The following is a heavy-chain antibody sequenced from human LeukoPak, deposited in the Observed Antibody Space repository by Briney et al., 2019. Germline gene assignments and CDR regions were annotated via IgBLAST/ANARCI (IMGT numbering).Heavy chain of an antibody. Sequence: TSEPLSLTCTVSGGSISSYYWSWIRQPPGKGLEWIGYIYTSGSTNYNPSLKSRVTISVDTSKNQFSLKLSSVTAADTAVYYCARQYTLRYFDWLLDPWGQGTLVTVSS. CDR2: IYTSGST. V-gene: IGHV4-4*09. J-gene: IGHJ5*02. CDR1: GGSISSYY. CDR3: ARQYTLRYFDWLLDP. D-gene: IGHD3-9*01.